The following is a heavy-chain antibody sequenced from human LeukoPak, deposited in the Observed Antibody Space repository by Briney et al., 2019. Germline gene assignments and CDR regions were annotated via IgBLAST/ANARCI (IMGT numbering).Heavy chain of an antibody. D-gene: IGHD3-22*01. CDR1: GFTFSSYW. J-gene: IGHJ4*02. Sequence: GGSRRLSCAASGFTFSSYWMSWVRQAPGKGLEWVSAISGSGDSTYYADSVKGRFTISRDNSKNMLYLQITGLRAEDTAVYYCATSSGYYGYAFEYWGQGTLVTVST. CDR2: ISGSGDST. V-gene: IGHV3-23*01. CDR3: ATSSGYYGYAFEY.